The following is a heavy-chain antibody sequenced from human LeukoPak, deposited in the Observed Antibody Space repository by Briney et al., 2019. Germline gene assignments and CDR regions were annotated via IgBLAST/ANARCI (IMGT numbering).Heavy chain of an antibody. CDR3: ARAPIAVAGISFDY. V-gene: IGHV3-23*01. D-gene: IGHD6-19*01. CDR2: ISATNGNT. Sequence: GGSLRLSCAASGFTFSIYAMIWVRQAPGKGLEWVSAISATNGNTYYADSVKGRFTISRDNSKYTLYLQMNSLRAEDTAVYYCARAPIAVAGISFDYWGQGTLVTVSS. J-gene: IGHJ4*02. CDR1: GFTFSIYA.